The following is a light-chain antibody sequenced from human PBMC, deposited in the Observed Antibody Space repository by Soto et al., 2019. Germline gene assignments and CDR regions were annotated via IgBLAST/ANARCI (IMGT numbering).Light chain of an antibody. V-gene: IGLV4-69*01. J-gene: IGLJ3*02. Sequence: QAVVPQWPSPPPSLGASVKLTSTLSSGSSTNAIAWHQQQSEKGPRFLMKINYDGTHSKGDGFFDRFSGSSSGAERHLSISSLQSEDEADYYCQSLGTGIQVFGGGTKLTVL. CDR2: INYDGTH. CDR1: SGSSTNA. CDR3: QSLGTGIQV.